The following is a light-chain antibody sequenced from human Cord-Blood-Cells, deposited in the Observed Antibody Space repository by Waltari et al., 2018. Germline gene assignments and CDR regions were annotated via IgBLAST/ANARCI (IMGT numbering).Light chain of an antibody. CDR3: QAWDSSTEVV. CDR1: QFGAKY. V-gene: IGLV3-1*01. CDR2: QDS. J-gene: IGLJ2*01. Sequence: SYALTQPPSVSVSPGQTASITCSGEQFGAKYACWYQQKPGQSPVLVIYQDSKRPSGIPGRFSGSNSGNTATLTISGTQAMDEADYYCQAWDSSTEVVFGGGTKLTVL.